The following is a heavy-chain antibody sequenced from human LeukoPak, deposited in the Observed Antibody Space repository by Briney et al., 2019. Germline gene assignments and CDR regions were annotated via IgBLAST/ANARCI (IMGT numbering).Heavy chain of an antibody. J-gene: IGHJ4*02. CDR2: IYYSGTT. V-gene: IGHV4-31*03. CDR3: ATTRAHQFDF. D-gene: IGHD4-11*01. Sequence: SQTLSLTCTVSGGSVSSGDYYWTWIRQHPGKGLEWIGFIYYSGTTYYSPSLKSRVTISLDTSKNQFSLKVTSVAAADTAVYYCATTRAHQFDFWGQGTLVTVSS. CDR1: GGSVSSGDYY.